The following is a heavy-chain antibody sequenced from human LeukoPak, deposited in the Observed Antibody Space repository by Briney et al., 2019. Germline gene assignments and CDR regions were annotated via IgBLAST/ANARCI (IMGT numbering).Heavy chain of an antibody. CDR2: ISAYNGNT. CDR3: ARDRPGRSSSWYDVPGDY. J-gene: IGHJ4*02. V-gene: IGHV1-18*01. Sequence: GASVKVSCKASGYTFTSYGISWVRQAPGQGLEWMGWISAYNGNTNYAQKLQGRVTMTTDTSTSTAYMELRSLRSDDTAVYYCARDRPGRSSSWYDVPGDYWGQGTLVTVSS. D-gene: IGHD6-13*01. CDR1: GYTFTSYG.